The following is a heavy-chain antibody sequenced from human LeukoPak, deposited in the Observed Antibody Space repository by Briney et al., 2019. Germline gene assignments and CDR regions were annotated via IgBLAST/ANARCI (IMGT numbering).Heavy chain of an antibody. V-gene: IGHV4-34*01. CDR2: FNHSGST. CDR1: GGSFSGYY. CDR3: ASRRFSSSLGYMDV. D-gene: IGHD6-13*01. J-gene: IGHJ6*03. Sequence: SETLSLTCAVYGGSFSGYYWNWIRQPPGKGLEWIGEFNHSGSTNYNPSLKSRVTISVDTSKNQFPLKLSSVTAADTAVYYCASRRFSSSLGYMDVWGKGTTVTVSS.